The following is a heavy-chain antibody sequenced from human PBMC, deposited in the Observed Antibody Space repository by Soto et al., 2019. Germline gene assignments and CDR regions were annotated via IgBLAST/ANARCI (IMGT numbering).Heavy chain of an antibody. J-gene: IGHJ4*02. CDR1: GYSFTAYW. CDR3: TRRASSSFYHFDF. Sequence: GESLKISCQASGYSFTAYWATWGGRMPGKGLEWMATIDPSDSYVDYSPSFRGHVTFSVDRSITTVYLQWNSLKASDSAMYFCTRRASSSFYHFDFWGQGALVTVS. CDR2: IDPSDSYV. D-gene: IGHD2-2*01. V-gene: IGHV5-10-1*01.